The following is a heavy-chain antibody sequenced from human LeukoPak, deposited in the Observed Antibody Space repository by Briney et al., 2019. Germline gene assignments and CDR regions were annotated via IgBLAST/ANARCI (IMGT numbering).Heavy chain of an antibody. CDR2: IWYDGSNK. D-gene: IGHD3-9*01. CDR1: GFTFSSYG. CDR3: AKPDYDILTGHITPNYFDY. J-gene: IGHJ4*02. V-gene: IGHV3-30*02. Sequence: PGGSLRLSCAASGFTFSSYGMHWVRQAPGKGLEWVAVIWYDGSNKYYADSVKGRFTISRDNSKNTLYLQMNSLRAEDTAVYYCAKPDYDILTGHITPNYFDYWGQGTLVTVSS.